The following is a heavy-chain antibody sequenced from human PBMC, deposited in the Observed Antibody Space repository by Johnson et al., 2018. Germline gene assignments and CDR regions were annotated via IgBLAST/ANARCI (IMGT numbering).Heavy chain of an antibody. Sequence: QVQLVQSGGRVVQPGRSLRLSCSASGFTFSSYAMHWVRQAPGKGLEWVAVISDDGSNKFYAESVKGRCTISRDNSKYTVYLQMNNLRAEDTAVYFRAAWRGDSRDLGHWGQGTRVTVSA. D-gene: IGHD3-16*01. V-gene: IGHV3-30-3*01. CDR2: ISDDGSNK. CDR3: AAWRGDSRDLGH. CDR1: GFTFSSYA. J-gene: IGHJ1*01.